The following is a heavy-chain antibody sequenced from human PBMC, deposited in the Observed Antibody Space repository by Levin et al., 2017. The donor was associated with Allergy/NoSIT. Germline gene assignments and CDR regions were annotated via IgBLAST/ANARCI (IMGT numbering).Heavy chain of an antibody. CDR1: GFTFSSSA. CDR3: AARVTATVFDY. Sequence: WASVKVSCKASGFTFSSSAVQWVRQARGQRLEWIGWIVVGSGNTNYAQKFQERVTITRDMSTSTAYMDLSSLRSEDTAVYYCAARVTATVFDYWGQGTLVTVSS. D-gene: IGHD2-15*01. J-gene: IGHJ4*02. V-gene: IGHV1-58*01. CDR2: IVVGSGNT.